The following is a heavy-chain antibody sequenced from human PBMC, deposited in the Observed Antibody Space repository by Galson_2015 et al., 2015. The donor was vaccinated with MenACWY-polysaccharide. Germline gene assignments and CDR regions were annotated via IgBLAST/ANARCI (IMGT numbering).Heavy chain of an antibody. J-gene: IGHJ3*01. V-gene: IGHV4-39*01. CDR1: GGSINSRSYH. D-gene: IGHD2-2*01. CDR2: IYYRGNT. CDR3: ARAPTPYCSSTSCFNKYAFDV. Sequence: SEPLSLTCPVSGGSINSRSYHWGWLRQPPGKGLEWIGIIYYRGNTYYNPSLESRVTISVDTSNNQFSLMLSSVTAADTALYYCARAPTPYCSSTSCFNKYAFDVWGQWTMVTVSS.